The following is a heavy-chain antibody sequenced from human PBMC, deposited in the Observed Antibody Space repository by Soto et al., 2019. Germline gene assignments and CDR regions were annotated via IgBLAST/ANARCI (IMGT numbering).Heavy chain of an antibody. Sequence: PSETLSLTCAVYGGSFSGYYWSWIRQPPGKGLEWIGEINHSGSTNYNPSLKSRVTISVDTSKNQFSLKLSSVTAADTAVYYFARPAIAATVSAFDNWGQGTLVTVSS. V-gene: IGHV4-34*01. CDR3: ARPAIAATVSAFDN. CDR1: GGSFSGYY. CDR2: INHSGST. D-gene: IGHD6-13*01. J-gene: IGHJ4*02.